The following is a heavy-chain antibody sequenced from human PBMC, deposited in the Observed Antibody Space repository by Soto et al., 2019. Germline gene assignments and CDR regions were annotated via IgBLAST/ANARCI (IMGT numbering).Heavy chain of an antibody. J-gene: IGHJ6*02. V-gene: IGHV1-69*12. Sequence: QVQLVQSGAEVKKPGSSVKVSCKASGGTFSSYAISWVRQAPGQGLEWMGGIIPIFGTANYAQKFQGRVTITADESTSTAYMELSSLRSEDTAVYYSARDNYYHSSGYRYYYYYGMDVWGQGTTVTVSS. D-gene: IGHD3-22*01. CDR1: GGTFSSYA. CDR3: ARDNYYHSSGYRYYYYYGMDV. CDR2: IIPIFGTA.